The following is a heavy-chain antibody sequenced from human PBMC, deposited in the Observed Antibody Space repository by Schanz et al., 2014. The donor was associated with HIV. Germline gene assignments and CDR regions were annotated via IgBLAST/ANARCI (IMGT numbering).Heavy chain of an antibody. J-gene: IGHJ4*02. CDR2: ISWNSGSI. D-gene: IGHD6-13*01. CDR3: AKDFYFRPGRAAAVSFFDY. CDR1: GFTFDDYA. V-gene: IGHV3-9*01. Sequence: EVQLVESGGGLVQPGRSLRLSCAASGFTFDDYAMHWVRQAPGKGLEWVSGISWNSGSIGYADSVKGRFTISRDNAKNSLYLQMNSLRAEDPALYYCAKDFYFRPGRAAAVSFFDYWGQGTLVTVSS.